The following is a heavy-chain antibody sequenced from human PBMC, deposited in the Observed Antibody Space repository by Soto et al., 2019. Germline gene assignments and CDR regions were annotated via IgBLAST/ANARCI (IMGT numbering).Heavy chain of an antibody. D-gene: IGHD5-18*01. CDR2: INQRGST. J-gene: IGHJ3*02. CDR3: ERDTLQLWHAFDI. CDR1: GGSFSGYY. V-gene: IGHV4-34*01. Sequence: PSETLSLTCAVYGGSFSGYYWSWIRQPAGKGLEWMGEINQRGSTNSNPSLKSRVTISVDTYRNQFSLRLGSVTAADTAVYYCERDTLQLWHAFDIWGKGRMVT.